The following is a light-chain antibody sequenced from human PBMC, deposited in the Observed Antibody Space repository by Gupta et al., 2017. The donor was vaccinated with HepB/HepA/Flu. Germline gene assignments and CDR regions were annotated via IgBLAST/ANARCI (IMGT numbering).Light chain of an antibody. V-gene: IGLV2-14*03. CDR3: SSYTSRSTLVL. Sequence: QPALTQPASVSGSPGQSIPISCTGTSGDFGGYNYVSWYQQHPGKAPKLIIYDVSNRPSGVSNRFSGSKSGNTTSLTISGLQAEDEAYYYCSSYTSRSTLVLFGGGTKLTVL. J-gene: IGLJ2*01. CDR1: SGDFGGYNY. CDR2: DVS.